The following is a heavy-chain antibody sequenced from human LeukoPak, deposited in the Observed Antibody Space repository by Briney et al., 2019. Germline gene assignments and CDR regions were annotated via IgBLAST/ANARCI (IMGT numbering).Heavy chain of an antibody. CDR2: INPNSGGT. J-gene: IGHJ6*03. D-gene: IGHD3-16*01. Sequence: GASVKVSCKASGYTFTGYYMHWLRQAPGQGLEWMGWINPNSGGTNYAQKFQGRVTMTRDTSISTAYMELSRVRSDDTAVYYCARDWAAPYYYYYYYMDVWGKGTTVTVSS. V-gene: IGHV1-2*02. CDR1: GYTFTGYY. CDR3: ARDWAAPYYYYYYYMDV.